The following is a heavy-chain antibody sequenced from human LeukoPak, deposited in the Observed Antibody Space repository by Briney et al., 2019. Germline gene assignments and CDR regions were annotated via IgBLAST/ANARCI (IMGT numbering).Heavy chain of an antibody. V-gene: IGHV3-21*01. CDR2: ISSSSSYI. J-gene: IGHJ4*02. Sequence: GGSLRLSCAASGFTFSSYSMNWVGQAPGKGLEWVSSISSSSSYIYYADSVKGRFTISRDNAKNSLYLQMNSLRAEDTAVYYCARSQVGAIGVGNYWGQGTLVTVSS. D-gene: IGHD1-26*01. CDR1: GFTFSSYS. CDR3: ARSQVGAIGVGNY.